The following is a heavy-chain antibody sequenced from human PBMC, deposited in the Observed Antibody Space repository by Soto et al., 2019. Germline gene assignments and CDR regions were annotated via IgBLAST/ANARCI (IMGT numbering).Heavy chain of an antibody. V-gene: IGHV3-30*18. CDR3: AKDSLYGDHWLDY. D-gene: IGHD4-17*01. J-gene: IGHJ4*02. CDR2: ISYDGSNK. CDR1: GFTFSSYG. Sequence: GGSLRLSCAASGFTFSSYGMHWVRQAPGKGLEWVAVISYDGSNKYYADSVKGRFTISRDNSKNTLYLQMNSLRAEDTAVYYCAKDSLYGDHWLDYWGQGTLVTVSS.